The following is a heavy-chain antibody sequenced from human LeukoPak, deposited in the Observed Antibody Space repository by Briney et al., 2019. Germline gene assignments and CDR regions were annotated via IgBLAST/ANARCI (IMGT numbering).Heavy chain of an antibody. CDR1: GFTFSSYA. V-gene: IGHV4-34*01. CDR3: ARVYSLYSSGWYVRYFDY. D-gene: IGHD6-19*01. Sequence: GSLRLSCAASGFTFSSYAMSWVRQAPGKGLEWIGEINHSGSTNYNPSLKSRVTISVDTSKNQFSLKLSSVTAADTAVYYCARVYSLYSSGWYVRYFDYWGQGTLVTVSS. J-gene: IGHJ4*02. CDR2: INHSGST.